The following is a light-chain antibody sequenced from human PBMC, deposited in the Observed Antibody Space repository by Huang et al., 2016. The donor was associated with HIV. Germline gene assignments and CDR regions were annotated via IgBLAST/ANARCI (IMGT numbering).Light chain of an antibody. CDR1: QSVGVY. Sequence: EIVLTQSPATLSLSPGDRATLACRASQSVGVYLAWYPQKPGQAPRLLIFEASNRATGIPDRFSGSGSGTDFTLTIDSLQPDDFAIYYCQQRTKWPPVLTFGGGTRVEIK. CDR2: EAS. V-gene: IGKV3-11*01. J-gene: IGKJ4*01. CDR3: QQRTKWPPVLT.